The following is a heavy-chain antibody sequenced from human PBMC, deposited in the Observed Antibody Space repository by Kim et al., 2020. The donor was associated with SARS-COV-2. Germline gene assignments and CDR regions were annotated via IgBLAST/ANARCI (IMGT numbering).Heavy chain of an antibody. CDR3: ARDQTPTTGRHYYYGMDV. J-gene: IGHJ6*02. D-gene: IGHD1-1*01. V-gene: IGHV3-11*01. Sequence: GGSLRLSCATSGFIFSDYYMSWVRQAPGKGLEWVSYITNSGSAIHYADSVKGRFTISRDNAKTSLYLQMNSMRDEDTAVYYCARDQTPTTGRHYYYGMDVWGQGTTVTVSS. CDR2: ITNSGSAI. CDR1: GFIFSDYY.